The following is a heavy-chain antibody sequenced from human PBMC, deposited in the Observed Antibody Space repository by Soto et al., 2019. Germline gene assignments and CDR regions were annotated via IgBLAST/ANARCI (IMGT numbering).Heavy chain of an antibody. CDR3: ATDRAARQYYFHY. CDR2: IHYSGST. Sequence: QVQLQKSGPGLVKPSETLSLTCTVSGGSISSYYWSWIRQPPGKGLEWIGYIHYSGSTNYNPSLTTRVTIAVDTSNNQFSLKLSSVTAADTAVYYCATDRAARQYYFHYRGQGTLVTVSS. D-gene: IGHD6-6*01. V-gene: IGHV4-59*01. J-gene: IGHJ4*02. CDR1: GGSISSYY.